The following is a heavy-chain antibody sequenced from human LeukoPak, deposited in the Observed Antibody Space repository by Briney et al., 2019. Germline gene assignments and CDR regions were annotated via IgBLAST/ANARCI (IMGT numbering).Heavy chain of an antibody. V-gene: IGHV3-7*01. CDR3: AREASYSSTSDY. D-gene: IGHD6-6*01. J-gene: IGHJ4*02. CDR2: IKQDGSEK. Sequence: PGGSLRLSCAASGFTVSSNYMSWVRQAPGKGLEWVANIKQDGSEKYYVNSVKGRFTISRDNAKNTLFLQMNSLRAEDTAVYYCAREASYSSTSDYWGQGTLVTVSS. CDR1: GFTVSSNY.